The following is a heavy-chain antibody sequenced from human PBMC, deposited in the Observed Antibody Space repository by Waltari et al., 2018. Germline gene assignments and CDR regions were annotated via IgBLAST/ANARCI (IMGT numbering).Heavy chain of an antibody. CDR3: ASGYYSRPIDF. J-gene: IGHJ4*02. CDR1: GYRFTTHW. CDR2: INPEDSDT. Sequence: EVQLVQSGAEVRKPGEPLTLSCQGSGYRFTTHWIAWVRQMTGKGLEWMGLINPEDSDTTISPSFQGQVTISADKSTRTAFLQWRSLKPSDTAMYYCASGYYSRPIDFWGRGTLVTVSS. V-gene: IGHV5-51*01. D-gene: IGHD1-26*01.